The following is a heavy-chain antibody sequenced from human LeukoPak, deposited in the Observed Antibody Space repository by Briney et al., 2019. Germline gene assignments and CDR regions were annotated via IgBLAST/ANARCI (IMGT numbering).Heavy chain of an antibody. CDR3: ARLLRGELTFDY. V-gene: IGHV4-59*08. CDR1: GGSISSYY. CDR2: IYYSGST. J-gene: IGHJ4*02. D-gene: IGHD1-26*01. Sequence: SETLSLTCTVSGGSISSYYWGWIRQPPGKGLEWIGYIYYSGSTNYNPSLKSRVTISVDTSKTQFSLKLSSVTAADTAVYYCARLLRGELTFDYWGQGTLVTVSS.